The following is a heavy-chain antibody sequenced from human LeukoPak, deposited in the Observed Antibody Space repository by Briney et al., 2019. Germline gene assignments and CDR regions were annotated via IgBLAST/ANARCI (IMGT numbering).Heavy chain of an antibody. D-gene: IGHD4-17*01. CDR3: ASRSAGDYVKTFDI. Sequence: GGSLRLSCAASGVTVSSNYMTWVRQAPGKGLEWVSVIYSGGRTYYADSVKGRFTISRDNSKNTLYLERNTLRAEDTAVYYCASRSAGDYVKTFDIWGQGAMVTVSS. CDR1: GVTVSSNY. J-gene: IGHJ3*02. V-gene: IGHV3-53*01. CDR2: IYSGGRT.